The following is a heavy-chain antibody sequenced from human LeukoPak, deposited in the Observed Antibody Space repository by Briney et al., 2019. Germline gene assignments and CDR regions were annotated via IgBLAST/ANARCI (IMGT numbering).Heavy chain of an antibody. J-gene: IGHJ3*02. CDR1: GSGFTSYW. CDR2: IYPGDSDT. Sequence: GESLQISSKVSGSGFTSYWIGWVRQMPGKGLEWMGIIYPGDSDTRYSPSFQGQVTISADKSISTAYLQWSSLKASDTAMYYCARRRSSTANDAFDIWGQGTMVTVSS. D-gene: IGHD4-17*01. CDR3: ARRRSSTANDAFDI. V-gene: IGHV5-51*01.